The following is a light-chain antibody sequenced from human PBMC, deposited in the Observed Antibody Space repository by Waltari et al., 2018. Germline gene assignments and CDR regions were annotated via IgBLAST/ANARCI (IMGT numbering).Light chain of an antibody. V-gene: IGLV1-44*01. CDR1: RSHLGSNT. CDR2: NDD. J-gene: IGLJ3*02. CDR3: AAWDDTLKGL. Sequence: QSVLTQPPSASGAPGQRVTTPCSIGRSHLGSNTVNWYQQFPGTAPKLLMFNDDQRASGVPGRFSGSRSVTSASLAISGLQSEDEATYYCAAWDDTLKGLFGGGTTLTVL.